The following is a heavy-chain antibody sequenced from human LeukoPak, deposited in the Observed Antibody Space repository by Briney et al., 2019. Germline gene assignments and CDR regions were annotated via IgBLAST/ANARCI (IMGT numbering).Heavy chain of an antibody. CDR3: ARGPPRGKYYYMDV. Sequence: GGSLRLSCAASGFTFSSFDMHWVLQPTGQGLEWVSTIGTASDTYYPGSVEGRFTLSRDNAKNSLYLQMNSLTAGDTAVYYCARGPPRGKYYYMDVWGKGTTVTVPS. CDR1: GFTFSSFD. J-gene: IGHJ6*03. CDR2: IGTASDT. V-gene: IGHV3-13*01. D-gene: IGHD1-1*01.